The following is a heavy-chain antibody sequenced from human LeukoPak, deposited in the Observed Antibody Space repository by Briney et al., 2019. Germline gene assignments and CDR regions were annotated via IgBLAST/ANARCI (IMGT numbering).Heavy chain of an antibody. J-gene: IGHJ4*02. CDR3: ARSSGSLDY. CDR2: IYYSGST. CDR1: GGSFSGYY. Sequence: SETLSLTCAVYGGSFSGYYWSWIRQPPGKGLEWIGYIYYSGSTNYNPSLKSRVTISVDTSKNQFSLKLSSVTAADTAVYYCARSSGSLDYWGQGTLVTVSS. D-gene: IGHD1-26*01. V-gene: IGHV4-59*01.